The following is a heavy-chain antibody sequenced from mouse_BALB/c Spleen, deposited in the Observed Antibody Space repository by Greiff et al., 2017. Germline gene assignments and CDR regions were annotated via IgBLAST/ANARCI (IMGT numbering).Heavy chain of an antibody. CDR1: GFTFSSYG. CDR3: ARQVITTDAMDY. D-gene: IGHD1-2*01. J-gene: IGHJ4*01. V-gene: IGHV5-6*01. Sequence: QLVESGGDLVKPGGSLKLSCAASGFTFSSYGMSWVRQTPDKRLEWVATISSGGSYTYYPDSVKGRFTISRDNAKNTLYLQMSSLKSEDTAMYYCARQVITTDAMDYWGQGTSVTVSS. CDR2: ISSGGSYT.